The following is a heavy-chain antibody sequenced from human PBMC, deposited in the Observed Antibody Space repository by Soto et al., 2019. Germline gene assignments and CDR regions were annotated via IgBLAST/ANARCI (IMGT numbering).Heavy chain of an antibody. D-gene: IGHD6-13*01. CDR2: ISYDGSNK. CDR3: AKSDYQPNIVEQLVTHAFDI. CDR1: GFTFSSYG. V-gene: IGHV3-30*18. J-gene: IGHJ3*02. Sequence: GGSLRLSCAASGFTFSSYGMHWVRQAPGKGLEWVAVISYDGSNKYYADSVKGRFTISRDNSKNTLYLQMNSLRAEDTAVYYCAKSDYQPNIVEQLVTHAFDIWGQGTMVTVSS.